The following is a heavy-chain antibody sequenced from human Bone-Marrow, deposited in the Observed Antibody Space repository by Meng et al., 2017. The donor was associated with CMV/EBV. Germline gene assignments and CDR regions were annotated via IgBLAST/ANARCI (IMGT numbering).Heavy chain of an antibody. Sequence: GASLKISCSGSGYRFKSYWIAWVRQMPGKGLEWMGIIYPGGSDTRYSLSFQGQVTISADKSISTVYLQWSSLKASDTATYYCARRDPGVFLFDFWGPGTLVTVSS. V-gene: IGHV5-51*01. D-gene: IGHD2/OR15-2a*01. CDR1: GYRFKSYW. CDR2: IYPGGSDT. CDR3: ARRDPGVFLFDF. J-gene: IGHJ4*02.